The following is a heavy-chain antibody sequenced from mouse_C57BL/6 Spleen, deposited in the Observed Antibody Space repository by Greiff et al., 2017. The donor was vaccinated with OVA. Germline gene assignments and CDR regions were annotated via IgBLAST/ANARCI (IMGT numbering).Heavy chain of an antibody. CDR2: INPNNGGT. Sequence: VQLKQSGPELVKPGASVKISCKASGYTFTDYYMNWVKQSHGKSLEWIGDINPNNGGTSYNQKFKGKATLTVDKSSSTAYMELRSLTSEDSAVYYCARSGRDYDGRDFDVWGTGTTVTVSS. CDR3: ARSGRDYDGRDFDV. D-gene: IGHD2-4*01. V-gene: IGHV1-26*01. CDR1: GYTFTDYY. J-gene: IGHJ1*03.